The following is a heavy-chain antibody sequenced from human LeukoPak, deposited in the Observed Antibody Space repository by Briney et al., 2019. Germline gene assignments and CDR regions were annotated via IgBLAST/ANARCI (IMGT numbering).Heavy chain of an antibody. V-gene: IGHV4-59*08. D-gene: IGHD3-10*01. Sequence: SETLSLTCAVSGGPISGYYWSWIRQAPGKGLEWIGNFYYSGITNYNPSLKSRVTILVDTAKNQFSLKLSSVTATDTAFYYCAKQPYGRDWFDPWGQGTLVTVSS. CDR1: GGPISGYY. J-gene: IGHJ5*02. CDR2: FYYSGIT. CDR3: AKQPYGRDWFDP.